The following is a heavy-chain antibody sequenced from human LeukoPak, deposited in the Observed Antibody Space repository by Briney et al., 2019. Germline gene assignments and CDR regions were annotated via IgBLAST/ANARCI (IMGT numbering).Heavy chain of an antibody. CDR2: ISGSGGST. J-gene: IGHJ4*02. CDR3: AKEHVLWFGELIGIDY. V-gene: IGHV3-23*01. CDR1: GFTFSSYG. D-gene: IGHD3-10*01. Sequence: GGSLRLSCAASGFTFSSYGMSWVRQAPGKGLEWVSAISGSGGSTYYADSVKGRFTISRDNSKNTLYLQMNSLRAEDTAVYYCAKEHVLWFGELIGIDYWGQGTLVTVSS.